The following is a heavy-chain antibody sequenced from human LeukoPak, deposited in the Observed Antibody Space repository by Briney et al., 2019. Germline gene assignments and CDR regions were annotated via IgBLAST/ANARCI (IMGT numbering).Heavy chain of an antibody. CDR1: GGSISSSSYY. J-gene: IGHJ1*01. Sequence: PSETLSLTCTVSGGSISSSSYYWGWIRQPPGKGLEWIGSIYYSGSTYYNPSLKSRVTISVDTSKNQFSLKLSSVTAADTAVYYCARYCSGGSCYSEVFQHWGQGTLVTVSS. V-gene: IGHV4-39*07. CDR2: IYYSGST. D-gene: IGHD2-15*01. CDR3: ARYCSGGSCYSEVFQH.